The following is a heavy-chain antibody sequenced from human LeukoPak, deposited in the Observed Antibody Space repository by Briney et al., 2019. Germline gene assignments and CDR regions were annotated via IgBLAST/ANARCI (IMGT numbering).Heavy chain of an antibody. Sequence: ASVKVSCKASGYTFTSYYMHWVRQATGQGRERMGIINPSGGSTSYAQKFQGRVTMTRDTSTSTVYMELSSLRCKDTAVYYYARGPMVRGVYMNWFDLWGQGTLVTVSS. V-gene: IGHV1-46*01. D-gene: IGHD3-10*01. CDR2: INPSGGST. J-gene: IGHJ5*02. CDR3: ARGPMVRGVYMNWFDL. CDR1: GYTFTSYY.